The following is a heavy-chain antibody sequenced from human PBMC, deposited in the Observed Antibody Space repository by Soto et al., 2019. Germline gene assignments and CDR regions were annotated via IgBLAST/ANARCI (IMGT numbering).Heavy chain of an antibody. J-gene: IGHJ5*02. CDR3: AKAGGAAAGRSRFFYS. V-gene: IGHV3-23*01. Sequence: EVQLLESGGDLVQAGGSLRLSCAASGFTFTGYGMSWVRQAPGEGLEWVSTISGSGGNTYYPDSVKGRFTISKDISKNNLYLQLNRLSAENTAVYYCAKAGGAAAGRSRFFYSWGQGPIVTVS. D-gene: IGHD6-13*01. CDR1: GFTFTGYG. CDR2: ISGSGGNT.